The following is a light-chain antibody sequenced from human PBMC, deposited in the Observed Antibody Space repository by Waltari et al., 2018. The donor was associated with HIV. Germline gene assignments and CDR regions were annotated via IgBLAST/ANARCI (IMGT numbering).Light chain of an antibody. CDR3: CSYTGTNPFLL. CDR2: EVT. CDR1: TSNFGSYNL. J-gene: IGLJ2*01. V-gene: IGLV2-23*02. Sequence: QSALTQPASVTGPPGQSVTLSCTGATSNFGSYNLVPWYQQHPAISPKVIIYEVTQRPSGVSSRFSGSKSGNTASLTISGLQAEDEANYYCCSYTGTNPFLLFGGGTKLTVL.